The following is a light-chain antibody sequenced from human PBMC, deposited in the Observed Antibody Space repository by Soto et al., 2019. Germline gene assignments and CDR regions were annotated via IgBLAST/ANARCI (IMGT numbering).Light chain of an antibody. V-gene: IGKV3-20*01. J-gene: IGKJ2*01. Sequence: EIVLMQSPGTLSLSPGERATPSCRASQTMTRAYVAWYQQKPGQAPRLLIYAASYRATGISDKFSGSGSGTDFSLTISGLEPEDSAVYYCHQYHSPPQTFGQGTKVDIK. CDR3: HQYHSPPQT. CDR2: AAS. CDR1: QTMTRAY.